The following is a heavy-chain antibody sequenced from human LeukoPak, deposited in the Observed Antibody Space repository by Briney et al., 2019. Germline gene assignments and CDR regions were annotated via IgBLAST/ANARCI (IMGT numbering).Heavy chain of an antibody. V-gene: IGHV1-69*05. Sequence: SVKVSCKASGGTFSSYAISWVRQAPGQGLEGMGRIIPIFGTANYAQKFQGRVTITTDESTSTAYMELSSLRSEDAAVYYCARVAFLGPYYYYYMDVWGKGTTVTVSS. D-gene: IGHD7-27*01. CDR3: ARVAFLGPYYYYYMDV. J-gene: IGHJ6*03. CDR1: GGTFSSYA. CDR2: IIPIFGTA.